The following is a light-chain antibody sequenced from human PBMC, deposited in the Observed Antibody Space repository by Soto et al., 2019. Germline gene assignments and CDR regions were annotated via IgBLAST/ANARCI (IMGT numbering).Light chain of an antibody. J-gene: IGLJ2*01. V-gene: IGLV2-11*01. CDR1: SRDVGGYNF. Sequence: QSALTQPRSVSGSPGQSVTISCTGTSRDVGGYNFVSWYQQHPGKAPKLMIYDVSKRPSGVPDRFSGSKSGNTAFLTISGLQAEDEADYYCCSYAGSYSLVFGGGTKVTVL. CDR3: CSYAGSYSLV. CDR2: DVS.